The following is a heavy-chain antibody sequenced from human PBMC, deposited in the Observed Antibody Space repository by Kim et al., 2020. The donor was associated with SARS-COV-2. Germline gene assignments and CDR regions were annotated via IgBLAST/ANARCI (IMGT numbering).Heavy chain of an antibody. Sequence: SETLSLTCAVYGGSFSGYYWSWIRQPPGKGLEWIGEINHSGSTNYNPSLKSRVTISVDTSKNQFSLKLSSVTAADTAVYYCARRRLVPAGYSSSWYFTFDIWGQGTMVTVSS. V-gene: IGHV4-34*01. D-gene: IGHD6-13*01. CDR2: INHSGST. CDR3: ARRRLVPAGYSSSWYFTFDI. CDR1: GGSFSGYY. J-gene: IGHJ3*02.